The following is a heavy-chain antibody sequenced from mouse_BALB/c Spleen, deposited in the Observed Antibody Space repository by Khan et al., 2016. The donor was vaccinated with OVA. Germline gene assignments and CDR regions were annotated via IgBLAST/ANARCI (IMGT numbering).Heavy chain of an antibody. J-gene: IGHJ4*01. Sequence: QIQLVQSGPELKKPGETVKISCKASGYTFTNYGMNWVKQSPGKALKWMGWINTYTGEPTYADDFKGRFAFSLETSASTAYLQINNLKNEDTATYFCARPPCLSYTRDHWGQGTSVTVSS. CDR1: GYTFTNYG. V-gene: IGHV9-3-1*01. CDR2: INTYTGEP. D-gene: IGHD2-12*01. CDR3: ARPPCLSYTRDH.